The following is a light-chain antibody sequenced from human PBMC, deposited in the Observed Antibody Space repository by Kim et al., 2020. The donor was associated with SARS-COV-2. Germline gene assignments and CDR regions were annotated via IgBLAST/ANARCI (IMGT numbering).Light chain of an antibody. V-gene: IGLV4-69*02. CDR1: SGHSNYA. CDR2: INSGGTH. Sequence: LVLTQSPSASASLGASVKLTCTLSSGHSNYAIAWHQQQPEKGPRHLMKINSGGTHSKGYGIPDRFSGSSFGAERYLPIPSPQSEDEADYYCQTWVTGMGVFGGETQLADL. CDR3: QTWVTGMGV. J-gene: IGLJ3*02.